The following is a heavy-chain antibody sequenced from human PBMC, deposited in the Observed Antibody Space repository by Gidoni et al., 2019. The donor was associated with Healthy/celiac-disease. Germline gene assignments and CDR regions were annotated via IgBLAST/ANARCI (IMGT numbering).Heavy chain of an antibody. Sequence: QVQLVQSGAEVKKPASSVKVSCKASGGTFSSYAISWVRQAPGQGLEWMGGIIPIFDTANYAQKFQGRVTITADESTSTAYRELSSLRSEDTAVYYCAREGVGARLFDYWGQGTLVTVSS. CDR3: AREGVGARLFDY. J-gene: IGHJ4*02. V-gene: IGHV1-69*01. CDR1: GGTFSSYA. CDR2: IIPIFDTA. D-gene: IGHD1-26*01.